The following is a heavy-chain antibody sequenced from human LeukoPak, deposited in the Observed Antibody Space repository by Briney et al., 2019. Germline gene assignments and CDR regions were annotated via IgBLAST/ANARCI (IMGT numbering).Heavy chain of an antibody. CDR2: ISGSGGST. CDR1: GFTFSSYA. Sequence: GGSLRLSCAASGFTFSSYAMSWVRQAPGKGLEWVSAISGSGGSTYYADSVKGRFTISRDNSKNTLYLQMNSLRAEDTAVYYCASIGFCSGGTCYDDYWGQGTLVTVSS. V-gene: IGHV3-23*01. CDR3: ASIGFCSGGTCYDDY. J-gene: IGHJ4*02. D-gene: IGHD2-15*01.